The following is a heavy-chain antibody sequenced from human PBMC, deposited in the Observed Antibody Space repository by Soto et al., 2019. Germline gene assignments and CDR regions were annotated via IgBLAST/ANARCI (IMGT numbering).Heavy chain of an antibody. CDR1: GFTFSSYA. V-gene: IGHV3-23*01. D-gene: IGHD2-15*01. J-gene: IGHJ4*02. CDR3: AKDKVVVVVAATLDY. CDR2: ISGSGGST. Sequence: EVQLLESGGGLVQPGGSLRLSCAASGFTFSSYAMSWVRQAPGKGLEWVSAISGSGGSTYYADSVKGRFTISRDNSKNTLYLQMNRLRAEDTAVYYCAKDKVVVVVAATLDYWGQGTLVTVSS.